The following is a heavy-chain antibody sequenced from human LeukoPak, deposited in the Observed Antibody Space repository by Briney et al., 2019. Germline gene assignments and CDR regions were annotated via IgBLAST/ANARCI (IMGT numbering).Heavy chain of an antibody. CDR2: IYHSGST. Sequence: PSETLSLTCAVSGYSISSGYYWGWLRQPPGKGLEWIGGIYHSGSTHYNPSLKSRVTISVDTSKNQFSLKVSSVTAADTAVYYCARTAQYGLSYFDYWGQGTLVTVSS. V-gene: IGHV4-38-2*01. J-gene: IGHJ4*02. CDR3: ARTAQYGLSYFDY. D-gene: IGHD3/OR15-3a*01. CDR1: GYSISSGYY.